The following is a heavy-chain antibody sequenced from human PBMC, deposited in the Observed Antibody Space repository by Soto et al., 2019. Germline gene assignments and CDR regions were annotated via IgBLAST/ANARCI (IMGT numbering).Heavy chain of an antibody. CDR2: IWYDGTKQ. CDR3: AKDDTTGYYYIDY. CDR1: GFTFSNHG. Sequence: PGGSLRLSCAASGFTFSNHGMHWVRQAPGKGPEWVALIWYDGTKQYYADSVKGRYTISRDNSKNTLYLEMNSLRAEDTAVYYCAKDDTTGYYYIDYCGQGALVTVSS. J-gene: IGHJ4*02. D-gene: IGHD3-9*01. V-gene: IGHV3-30*02.